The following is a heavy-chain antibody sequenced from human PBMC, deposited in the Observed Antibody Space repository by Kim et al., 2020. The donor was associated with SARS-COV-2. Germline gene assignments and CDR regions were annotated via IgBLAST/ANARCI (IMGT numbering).Heavy chain of an antibody. CDR1: GFTVSSNY. CDR2: IYSGGST. Sequence: GGSLRLSCAASGFTVSSNYMSWVRQAPGKGLEWVSVIYSGGSTYYADSVKGRFTISRDNTKNTLYLQMNSLRAEDTAVYYCASYCSSNSCYGPYYYGMDVWGQGTPVTVSS. V-gene: IGHV3-53*01. CDR3: ASYCSSNSCYGPYYYGMDV. D-gene: IGHD2-2*01. J-gene: IGHJ6*02.